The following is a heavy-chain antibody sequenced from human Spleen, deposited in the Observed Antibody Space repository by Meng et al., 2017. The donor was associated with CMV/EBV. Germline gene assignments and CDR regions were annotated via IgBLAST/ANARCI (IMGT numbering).Heavy chain of an antibody. Sequence: ASVKVSCKASGYTFTSYGISWVRQAPGQGLEWMGWINPNSGGTNYAQKFQGRVTMTRDTSISTAYMELSRLRSDDTAVYYCARGRRIAVAGTREVYWGQGTLVTVSS. J-gene: IGHJ4*02. CDR2: INPNSGGT. D-gene: IGHD6-19*01. CDR1: GYTFTSYG. V-gene: IGHV1-2*02. CDR3: ARGRRIAVAGTREVY.